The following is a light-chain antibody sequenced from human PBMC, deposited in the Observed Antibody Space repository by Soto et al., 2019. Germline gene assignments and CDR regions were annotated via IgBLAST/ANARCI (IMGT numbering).Light chain of an antibody. CDR2: KAS. V-gene: IGKV1-5*03. CDR1: QSISVW. CDR3: QQLHSYPVT. J-gene: IGKJ5*01. Sequence: DIQMTQSPSTLSASVGDRVTITCRASQSISVWLAWYQQKAGKAPNLLIYKASRLESGVPSRFSGSGSETEFTLTISGLQPGDSATYYCQQLHSYPVTFGHGTRLEIK.